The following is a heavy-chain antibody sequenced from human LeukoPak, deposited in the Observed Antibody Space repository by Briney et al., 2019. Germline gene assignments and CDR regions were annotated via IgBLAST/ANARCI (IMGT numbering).Heavy chain of an antibody. CDR3: ARENYYDSSGPFDS. D-gene: IGHD3-22*01. J-gene: IGHJ4*02. CDR1: GGSVSSHY. CDR2: TYVSGST. Sequence: SETLSLTCTVSGGSVSSHYWYWIRQPPGKGLEWIGYTYVSGSTNYNPSLKSRVTISGDTSKNQLSLRLTSVTAADTAVYYCARENYYDSSGPFDSWGQGTLVTVSS. V-gene: IGHV4-59*02.